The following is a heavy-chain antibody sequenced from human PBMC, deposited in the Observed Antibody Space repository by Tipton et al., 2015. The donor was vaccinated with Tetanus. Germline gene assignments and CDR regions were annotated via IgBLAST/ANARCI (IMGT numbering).Heavy chain of an antibody. CDR3: ARVLGSRMIRGVITPRPFDA. Sequence: TLSLTCSVSGGSISSRNYYWGWIRQPPGKGLEFIGRVYCSGNTYYNPSLKSRVAISLDTSKNQFSLNLSSVTAADTAVYYCARVLGSRMIRGVITPRPFDAGGQGTLVTVSS. J-gene: IGHJ4*02. CDR1: GGSISSRNYY. CDR2: VYCSGNT. D-gene: IGHD3-10*01. V-gene: IGHV4-39*07.